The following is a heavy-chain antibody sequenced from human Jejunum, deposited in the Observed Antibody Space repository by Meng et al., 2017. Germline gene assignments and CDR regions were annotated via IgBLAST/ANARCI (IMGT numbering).Heavy chain of an antibody. CDR3: VRLVRY. J-gene: IGHJ4*02. CDR2: ITGGGGTT. Sequence: GESLKISCAASGFSLSSSSMSWVRQAPGKGLEWVSVITGGGGTTYYEDSVKGRFTISRDTSKNTLYLQMNSLRAEDTAVYYCVRLVRYWGQGTLVTVSS. CDR1: GFSLSSSS. V-gene: IGHV3-23*01. D-gene: IGHD3-22*01.